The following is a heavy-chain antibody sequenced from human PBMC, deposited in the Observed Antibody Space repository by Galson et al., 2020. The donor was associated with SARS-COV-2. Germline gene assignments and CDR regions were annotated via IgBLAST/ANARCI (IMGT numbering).Heavy chain of an antibody. CDR2: INPKRGDT. D-gene: IGHD3-9*01. Sequence: GESLKISCKASGYTFIDYWLHWVRQAPGQGLEWMGYINPKRGDTKYALNFQGRVTMTRDTSISTGYMELTGLRSDDTAVYYCARDVPHQYFDIWGRGTLVTVSS. CDR3: ARDVPHQYFDI. V-gene: IGHV1-2*02. CDR1: GYTFIDYW. J-gene: IGHJ2*01.